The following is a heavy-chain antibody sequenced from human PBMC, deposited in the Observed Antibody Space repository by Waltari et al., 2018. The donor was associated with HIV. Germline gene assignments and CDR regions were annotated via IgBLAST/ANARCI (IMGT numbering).Heavy chain of an antibody. CDR1: GGSISSSSYY. V-gene: IGHV4-39*01. Sequence: QLQLQESGPGLVKPSETLSLTCTVSGGSISSSSYYWGWIRQPPGKGLEWIGSIYYSGSTYYNPSLKVRVTISVDTSKNQFSLKLSSVTAADTAVYYCARLPTLLSRYQDIVATRFDYWGQGTLVTVSS. J-gene: IGHJ4*02. D-gene: IGHD5-12*01. CDR3: ARLPTLLSRYQDIVATRFDY. CDR2: IYYSGST.